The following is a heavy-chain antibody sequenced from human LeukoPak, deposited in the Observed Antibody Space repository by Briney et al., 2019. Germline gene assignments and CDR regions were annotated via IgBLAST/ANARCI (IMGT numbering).Heavy chain of an antibody. D-gene: IGHD1-1*01. J-gene: IGHJ4*02. CDR2: IYTSGSP. Sequence: SETLSLTCTVSGGSISGYYWSWIRQPAGKGLEWIGRIYTSGSPYYNPSLKSRVTISVDTSKNQFSLRLSSVTAADTAVYYCATWRTAKTGFDYWGQGTLVTVSS. CDR1: GGSISGYY. V-gene: IGHV4-4*07. CDR3: ATWRTAKTGFDY.